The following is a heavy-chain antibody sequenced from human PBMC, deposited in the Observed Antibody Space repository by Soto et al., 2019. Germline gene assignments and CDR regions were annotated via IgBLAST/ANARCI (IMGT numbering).Heavy chain of an antibody. CDR2: VSGSGGST. J-gene: IGHJ3*02. CDR1: GFTFSSYA. CDR3: AKAPPGWVAFDI. Sequence: GGSLRLSCAASGFTFSSYAMSWVRQAPGEGLEWVSAVSGSGGSTYYADSVKGRFTISRDNSKNTLYLQMNSLRAEDTAVYYCAKAPPGWVAFDIWGQGTMVTVSS. V-gene: IGHV3-23*01.